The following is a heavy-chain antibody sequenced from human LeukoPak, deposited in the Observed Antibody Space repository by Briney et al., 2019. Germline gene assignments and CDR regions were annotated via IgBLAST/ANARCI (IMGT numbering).Heavy chain of an antibody. D-gene: IGHD2-2*01. V-gene: IGHV3-9*01. CDR1: GFTFSSYW. J-gene: IGHJ4*02. Sequence: GGSLRLSCAASGFTFSSYWMHWVRQAPGKGLEWVSGISWNSGSIGYADSVKGRFTISRDNAKNSLYLQMNSLRAEDTALYYCASGYCSSTSCYSFGYWGQGTLVTVSS. CDR3: ASGYCSSTSCYSFGY. CDR2: ISWNSGSI.